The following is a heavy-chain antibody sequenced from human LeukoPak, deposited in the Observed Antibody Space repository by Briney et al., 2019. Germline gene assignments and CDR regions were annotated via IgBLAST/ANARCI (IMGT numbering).Heavy chain of an antibody. V-gene: IGHV3-66*01. CDR2: IYSGGST. CDR3: AREPAFYDSSGYYYLDY. J-gene: IGHJ4*02. D-gene: IGHD3-22*01. Sequence: GGSLRLSCAASGFTVSSNYMSWVRQAPGKGLEWVSVIYSGGSTYYADSVKGRFTISRDNSKNTLYLQMNSLRAEDTAVYYCAREPAFYDSSGYYYLDYWGQGTLVTVSS. CDR1: GFTVSSNY.